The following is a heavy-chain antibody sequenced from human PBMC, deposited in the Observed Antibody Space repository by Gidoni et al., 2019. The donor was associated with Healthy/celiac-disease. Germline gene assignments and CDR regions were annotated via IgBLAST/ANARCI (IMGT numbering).Heavy chain of an antibody. D-gene: IGHD4-17*01. V-gene: IGHV4-31*03. CDR1: GGPISSGGYY. CDR2: IYYSRST. J-gene: IGHJ3*02. CDR3: ARRETTGAFDI. Sequence: QVQLQESGPGLAKPSQTLSLTCTVSGGPISSGGYYWSWIRQHPGKGLEWIGYIYYSRSTYYNPSLKSRVTISVDTSKNQFSLKLSSVTAADTAVYYCARRETTGAFDIWGQGTRVTVSS.